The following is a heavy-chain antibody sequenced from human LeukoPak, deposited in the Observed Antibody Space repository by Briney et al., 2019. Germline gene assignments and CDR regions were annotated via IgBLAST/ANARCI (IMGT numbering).Heavy chain of an antibody. V-gene: IGHV6-1*01. D-gene: IGHD5-18*01. Sequence: SQTLSLTCAISGDSVSSNSAAWNWIRQSPSRGLEWLGRTYYRSKWYNDYAVSVKSRITINPDTSKNQFSLQLNSVTPEDTAVYYCAREGGYSYGYWKKNWFDPWGQGTLVTVSS. CDR1: GDSVSSNSAA. J-gene: IGHJ5*02. CDR3: AREGGYSYGYWKKNWFDP. CDR2: TYYRSKWYN.